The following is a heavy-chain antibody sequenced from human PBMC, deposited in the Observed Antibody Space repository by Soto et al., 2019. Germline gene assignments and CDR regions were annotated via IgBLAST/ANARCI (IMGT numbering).Heavy chain of an antibody. CDR2: ISGSGGST. CDR3: AKTGESLMVAGFITRGSYMDY. V-gene: IGHV3-23*01. J-gene: IGHJ4*02. Sequence: GGSLRLSCAASGFTFSSYAMSWVRQAPGKGLEWVSAISGSGGSTYYADSVKGRFTISRDNSKNTLYLQMNSLRAEDTAVYYCAKTGESLMVAGFITRGSYMDYWGQGTLVTVSS. D-gene: IGHD3-10*01. CDR1: GFTFSSYA.